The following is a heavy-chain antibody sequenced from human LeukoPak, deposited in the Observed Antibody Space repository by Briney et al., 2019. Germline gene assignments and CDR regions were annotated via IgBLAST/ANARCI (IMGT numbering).Heavy chain of an antibody. CDR1: GYTFTSYY. J-gene: IGHJ4*02. Sequence: ASVKVSCKASGYTFTSYYMHWVRQAPGQGLEWMGIINPSGGSTSYAQKFQGRVTMTRDTSTSTAYMELSSLRSEDTAVYYCATYPPLYGDAWGQGTLVTVSS. D-gene: IGHD4-17*01. V-gene: IGHV1-46*01. CDR2: INPSGGST. CDR3: ATYPPLYGDA.